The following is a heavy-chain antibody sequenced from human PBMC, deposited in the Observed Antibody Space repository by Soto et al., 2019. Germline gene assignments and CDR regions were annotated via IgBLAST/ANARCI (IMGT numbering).Heavy chain of an antibody. CDR2: ISAYNGNT. CDR1: GYTFTSYG. V-gene: IGHV1-18*01. CDR3: AGSSGSAYWLDP. J-gene: IGHJ5*02. Sequence: QVQLVQSGAEVKKPGASVKVSCKASGYTFTSYGISWVRQAPGQGLEWMGWISAYNGNTNYTQKRQGIVNMTTEKTTSTAYMEMSTLRSYDTAENYRAGSSGSAYWLDPWGQGTLVTVSS. D-gene: IGHD6-6*01.